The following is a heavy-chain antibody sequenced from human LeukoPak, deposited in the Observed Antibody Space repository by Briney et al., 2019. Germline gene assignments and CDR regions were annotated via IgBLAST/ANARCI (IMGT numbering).Heavy chain of an antibody. D-gene: IGHD2-2*01. CDR3: ARLVPYCSSTSCRSRGNWFDP. J-gene: IGHJ5*02. CDR1: GGSISSSSYY. Sequence: PSETLSLTCTVSGGSISSSSYYWGWIRQPPWKGLEWIGSIYYSGSTYYNPSLKSRVTISVDTSKNQFSLKLSSVTAADTAVYYCARLVPYCSSTSCRSRGNWFDPWGQGTLVTVSS. CDR2: IYYSGST. V-gene: IGHV4-39*01.